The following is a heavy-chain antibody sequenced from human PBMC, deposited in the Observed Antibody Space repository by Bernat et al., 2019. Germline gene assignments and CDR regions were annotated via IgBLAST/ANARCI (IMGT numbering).Heavy chain of an antibody. J-gene: IGHJ2*01. Sequence: QVQLQESGPGLVKPSGTLSLTGAVSGGSISSSNWWSWVRQPPGKGLEWIGEIYHSGSTNYNPSLKSRVTISVDTSKNQFSLKLSSVTAADTALYYCARLGGAAVTYYWYFDLWGRGTLVTVSS. CDR1: GGSISSSNW. CDR2: IYHSGST. CDR3: ARLGGAAVTYYWYFDL. D-gene: IGHD3-16*01. V-gene: IGHV4-4*02.